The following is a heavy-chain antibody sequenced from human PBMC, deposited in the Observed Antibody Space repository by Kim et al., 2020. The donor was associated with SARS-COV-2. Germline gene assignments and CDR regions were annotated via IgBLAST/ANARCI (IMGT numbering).Heavy chain of an antibody. J-gene: IGHJ6*02. D-gene: IGHD3-10*01. CDR3: ARCPLSMTMVRGMITTTLCNNCNMDA. CDR1: GFNFNSYS. Sequence: GGSPRLSCTVSGFNFNSYSMNWVRQAPGKGLEWVSYISSSSSTVYYAGSVRGRFTISRDNAKNSLFLQMNSLRDDDTAVYYCARCPLSMTMVRGMITTTLCNNCNMDAWGQRTTVTVSS. V-gene: IGHV3-48*02. CDR2: ISSSSSTV.